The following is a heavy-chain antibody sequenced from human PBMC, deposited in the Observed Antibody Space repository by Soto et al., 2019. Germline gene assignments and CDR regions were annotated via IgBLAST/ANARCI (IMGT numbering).Heavy chain of an antibody. J-gene: IGHJ4*02. CDR2: ISAYNGNT. V-gene: IGHV1-18*01. Sequence: GASVKVSCKASGYTFTSYGISWVRQAPGQGLEWMGWISAYNGNTNYAQKLQGRVTMTTDTSTSTAYMELRSLRSDDTAVYYCARDSDIYYGSGSYSDYWGQGTLVTVSS. CDR1: GYTFTSYG. D-gene: IGHD3-10*01. CDR3: ARDSDIYYGSGSYSDY.